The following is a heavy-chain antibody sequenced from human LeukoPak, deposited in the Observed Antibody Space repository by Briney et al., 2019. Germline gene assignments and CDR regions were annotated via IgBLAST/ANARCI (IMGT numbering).Heavy chain of an antibody. CDR1: GGSISSYY. CDR2: IYYSGST. D-gene: IGHD3-10*01. Sequence: ASETLSLTCTVSGGSISSYYWSWIRQPPGKGLEWIGYIYYSGSTNYNPSLKSRVTISIDTSKNQFSLKLSSVTAADTAVYYCARLRYGSGSYYSVPYYFDYWGQGTLVTVSS. CDR3: ARLRYGSGSYYSVPYYFDY. V-gene: IGHV4-59*08. J-gene: IGHJ4*02.